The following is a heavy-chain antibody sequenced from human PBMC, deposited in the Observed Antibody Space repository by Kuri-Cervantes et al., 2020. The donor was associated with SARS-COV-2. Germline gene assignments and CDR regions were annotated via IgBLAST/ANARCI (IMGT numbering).Heavy chain of an antibody. J-gene: IGHJ6*03. CDR2: ISGSGGST. V-gene: IGHV3-23*01. CDR3: AKGPTFGVVETYYYYMDV. Sequence: LSLTCAASGFTFSSYAMSWVRQAPGKELEWVSAISGSGGSTYYAGSVKGRFTISRDNSKNTLYLQMNSLRAEDTAVYYCAKGPTFGVVETYYYYMDVWGKGTTVTVSS. D-gene: IGHD3-3*01. CDR1: GFTFSSYA.